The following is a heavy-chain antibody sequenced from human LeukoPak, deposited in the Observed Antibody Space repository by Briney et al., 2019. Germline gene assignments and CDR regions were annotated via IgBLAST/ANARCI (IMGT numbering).Heavy chain of an antibody. CDR1: GGSISSGGYY. CDR3: ARAGRGYSGYVFY. CDR2: IYYSGST. J-gene: IGHJ4*02. D-gene: IGHD5-12*01. V-gene: IGHV4-31*03. Sequence: SETLSLTCTVSGGSISSGGYYWSWIRQHPGKGLEWIGYIYYSGSTYYNPSLKSRVTISVDTSKNQFSLKLSSVTAADTAVYYCARAGRGYSGYVFYWGQGTLATVSS.